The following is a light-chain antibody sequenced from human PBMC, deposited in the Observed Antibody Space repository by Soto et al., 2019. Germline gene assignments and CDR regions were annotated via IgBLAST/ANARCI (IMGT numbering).Light chain of an antibody. CDR1: SSNIGGNA. J-gene: IGLJ3*02. V-gene: IGLV1-44*01. CDR2: RDN. CDR3: AAWNDRPDLWV. Sequence: QSVLTQPPSASGTPGQRVSISCSGSSSNIGGNAVHWYQQFPGTAPRLLIYRDNQRPSGVPDRFSGSKSGTSASLVISGLQSEDEADYYCAAWNDRPDLWVFGGGTQLTVL.